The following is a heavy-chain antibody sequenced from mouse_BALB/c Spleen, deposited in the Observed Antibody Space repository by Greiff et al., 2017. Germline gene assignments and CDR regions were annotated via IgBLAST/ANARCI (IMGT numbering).Heavy chain of an antibody. Sequence: VQLQESGPGLVAPSQSLSITCTVSGFSLTSYGVHWVRQPPGKGLEWLGVIWAGGSTNYNSALMSRLTISKDNSKSQVFLKMNSLQTDDTAMYYCASYYGYDWFAYWGQGTLVTVSA. CDR2: IWAGGST. CDR3: ASYYGYDWFAY. J-gene: IGHJ3*01. CDR1: GFSLTSYG. V-gene: IGHV2-9*02. D-gene: IGHD2-2*01.